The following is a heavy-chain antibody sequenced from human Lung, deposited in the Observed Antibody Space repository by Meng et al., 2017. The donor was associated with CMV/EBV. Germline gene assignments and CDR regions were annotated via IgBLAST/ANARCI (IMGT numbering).Heavy chain of an antibody. Sequence: GESLKISCAASGFTFSSYSMNWVRQAPGKGLEWVSYISMGSSDIYYADSVKGRFTISRDNAKKSLYLQMNSLRAEDTAVYYCARIKYDFWGTNWFDPWGQGXLVTVSS. V-gene: IGHV3-21*01. J-gene: IGHJ5*02. CDR3: ARIKYDFWGTNWFDP. CDR1: GFTFSSYS. CDR2: ISMGSSDI. D-gene: IGHD3-3*01.